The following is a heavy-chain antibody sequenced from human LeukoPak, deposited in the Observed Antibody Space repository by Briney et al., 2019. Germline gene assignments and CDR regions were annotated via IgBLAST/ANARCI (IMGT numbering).Heavy chain of an antibody. Sequence: GSLRLSCAASGFTFSSYGMHWVRQAPGKGLEWVAFIRYDGSNKYYADSVKGRFTISRDNSKNTLYLQMNSLRAEDTAVYYCAKDAPPYSSGWYPGDYWGQGTLVTVSS. J-gene: IGHJ4*02. CDR3: AKDAPPYSSGWYPGDY. V-gene: IGHV3-30*02. CDR2: IRYDGSNK. D-gene: IGHD6-19*01. CDR1: GFTFSSYG.